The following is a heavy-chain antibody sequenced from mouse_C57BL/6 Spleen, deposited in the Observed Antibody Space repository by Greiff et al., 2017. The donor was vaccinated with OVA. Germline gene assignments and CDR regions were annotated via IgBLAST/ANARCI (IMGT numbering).Heavy chain of an antibody. Sequence: QVQLQQPGAELVKPGASVKLSCKASGYTFPSYWMHWVKQRPGQGLEWIGMIHPNSGSTNYNEKFKSKATLTVDKSSSTAYMQLSSLTSEDSAVYYCAAIYYDYDSDFDYWGQGTTLTVSS. D-gene: IGHD2-4*01. CDR1: GYTFPSYW. V-gene: IGHV1-64*01. J-gene: IGHJ2*01. CDR2: IHPNSGST. CDR3: AAIYYDYDSDFDY.